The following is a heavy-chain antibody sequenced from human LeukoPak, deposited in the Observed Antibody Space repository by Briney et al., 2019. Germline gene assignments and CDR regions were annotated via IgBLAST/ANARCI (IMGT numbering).Heavy chain of an antibody. J-gene: IGHJ5*02. Sequence: GGSLTLSCEASGFTFNAYTIHWVRQAPGKGLKWVAVISFYGSGAYYTDSVKGRFTISRDNSKISLYLQMDSLRVEDTAVYYCARDSHVSGSTGTWAVNHFDPWGQGTLVTVSS. D-gene: IGHD1-14*01. CDR3: ARDSHVSGSTGTWAVNHFDP. CDR2: ISFYGSGA. V-gene: IGHV3-30*04. CDR1: GFTFNAYT.